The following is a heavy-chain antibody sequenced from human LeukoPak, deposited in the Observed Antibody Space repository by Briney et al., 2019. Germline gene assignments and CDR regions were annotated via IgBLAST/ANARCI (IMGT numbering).Heavy chain of an antibody. CDR3: ARLPYDSSGYYPIDSYYFDY. V-gene: IGHV3-74*01. CDR2: INMDGSST. J-gene: IGHJ4*02. D-gene: IGHD3-22*01. Sequence: GGSLRLSCAASGFTFSNYWMHWVRKAPGKGLVWFSRINMDGSSTTYADSVKGRFTISRDNAKNTLYLQMNSLRAEDTAVYYCARLPYDSSGYYPIDSYYFDYWGREPWSPSPQ. CDR1: GFTFSNYW.